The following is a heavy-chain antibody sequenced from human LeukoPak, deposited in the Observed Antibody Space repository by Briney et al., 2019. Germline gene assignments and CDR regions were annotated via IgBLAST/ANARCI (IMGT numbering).Heavy chain of an antibody. V-gene: IGHV5-51*01. Sequence: TGESLKISCKGSGFDFSSSSIGWVRQMPGKGLEWMTIIRPADSDTRYSSSFRGQVTISADKSISTAYLQWSSLKASDTAMYYCARQGGSGLFDLWGQGTLVTVSS. CDR3: ARQGGSGLFDL. CDR1: GFDFSSSS. CDR2: IRPADSDT. J-gene: IGHJ4*02. D-gene: IGHD3-10*01.